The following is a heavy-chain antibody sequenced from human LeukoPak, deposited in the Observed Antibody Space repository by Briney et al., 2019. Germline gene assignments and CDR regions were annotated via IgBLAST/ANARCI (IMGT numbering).Heavy chain of an antibody. D-gene: IGHD6-19*01. CDR3: SRERVAGLDY. Sequence: PGGSPRLSCAASGFTFSGYAVHWVRQAPGKGLEWVAIISYDGSSIYYAGSVKGRFTISRDNSRNTLYLQMNSLRPEDTAVYYCSRERVAGLDYWGQGTLVTVSS. CDR1: GFTFSGYA. V-gene: IGHV3-30-3*01. J-gene: IGHJ4*02. CDR2: ISYDGSSI.